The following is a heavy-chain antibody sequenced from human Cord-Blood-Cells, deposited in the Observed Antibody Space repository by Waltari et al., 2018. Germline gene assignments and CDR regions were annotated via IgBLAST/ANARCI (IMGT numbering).Heavy chain of an antibody. Sequence: QVQLVQSGAEVKKPGASVKVSCKASGYPFTSYYMHWVRQAPGQGLEWMGIINPSGGSTSYAQKFQGRVTMTRDTSTSTVYMELSSLRSEDTAVYYCARARGAARDAFDIWGQGTMVTVSS. CDR2: INPSGGST. CDR3: ARARGAARDAFDI. J-gene: IGHJ3*02. CDR1: GYPFTSYY. D-gene: IGHD6-6*01. V-gene: IGHV1-46*01.